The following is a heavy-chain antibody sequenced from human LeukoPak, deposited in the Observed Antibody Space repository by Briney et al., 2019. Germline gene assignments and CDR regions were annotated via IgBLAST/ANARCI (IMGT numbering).Heavy chain of an antibody. J-gene: IGHJ4*02. CDR2: IKHDGSEK. CDR1: GFTFSGYW. D-gene: IGHD6-13*01. V-gene: IGHV3-7*05. Sequence: PGGSLRLSCAASGFTFSGYWMSWVRQAPGKGLEWVANIKHDGSEKYYVDSVKGRFTISSDNPKNSLYLQMNSLRAEDTAVYYCASHSSSWYYFDYWDQGTLVTVSS. CDR3: ASHSSSWYYFDY.